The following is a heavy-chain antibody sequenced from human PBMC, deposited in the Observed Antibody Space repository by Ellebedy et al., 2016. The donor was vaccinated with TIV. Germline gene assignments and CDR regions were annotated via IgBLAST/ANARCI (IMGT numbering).Heavy chain of an antibody. CDR1: GGSFSGYY. CDR2: INHSGST. J-gene: IGHJ6*02. Sequence: SETLSLXXAVYGGSFSGYYWSWIRQPPGKGLEWIGEINHSGSTNYNLSLKSRVTISVDTSKNQFSLKLSSVTAADTAVYYCARGSVVATITYYYYYGMDVWGQGTTVTVSS. D-gene: IGHD5-12*01. V-gene: IGHV4-34*01. CDR3: ARGSVVATITYYYYYGMDV.